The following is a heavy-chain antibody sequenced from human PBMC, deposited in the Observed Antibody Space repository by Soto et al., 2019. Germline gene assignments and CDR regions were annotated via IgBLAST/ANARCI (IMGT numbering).Heavy chain of an antibody. CDR3: ARGFVVVVAAKHWFDP. CDR1: GYTFTGYY. V-gene: IGHV1-2*02. Sequence: ASVKVSCKASGYTFTGYYMHWVRQAPGQGLEWMGWINPNSGGTNYAQKFQGRVTMTRDTSISTAYMELSRLRSDDTAVYYCARGFVVVVAAKHWFDPWGQGTLVTVSS. CDR2: INPNSGGT. D-gene: IGHD2-15*01. J-gene: IGHJ5*02.